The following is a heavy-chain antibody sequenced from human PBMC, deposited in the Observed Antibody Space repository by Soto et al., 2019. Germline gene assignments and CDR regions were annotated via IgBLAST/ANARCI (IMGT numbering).Heavy chain of an antibody. CDR1: GYTFTSYD. V-gene: IGHV1-8*01. J-gene: IGHJ3*02. D-gene: IGHD5-18*01. CDR3: ARAGYSYGLRYAFDI. Sequence: GASVKVSCMASGYTFTSYDINWVRQAPGQGLEWMGWMNPNSGNTGYAQKFQGRVTMTRDTSISTAYMELSSLRSEDTAMYYCARAGYSYGLRYAFDIWGQGTMVTVSS. CDR2: MNPNSGNT.